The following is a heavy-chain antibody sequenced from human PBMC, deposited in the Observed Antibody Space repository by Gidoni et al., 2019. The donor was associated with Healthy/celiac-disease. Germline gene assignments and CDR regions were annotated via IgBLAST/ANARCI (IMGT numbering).Heavy chain of an antibody. CDR3: ARDTTPSYYDILTGYSPLEFDP. D-gene: IGHD3-9*01. Sequence: EVQLVESGGGLVQPGGSLSLSCAASGFTFSSYSMNWVRQAPGKGLEWVSYISSSSSTIYYADSVKGRFTISRDNAKNSLYLQMNSLRDEDTAVYYCARDTTPSYYDILTGYSPLEFDPWGQGTLVTVSS. CDR2: ISSSSSTI. CDR1: GFTFSSYS. V-gene: IGHV3-48*02. J-gene: IGHJ5*02.